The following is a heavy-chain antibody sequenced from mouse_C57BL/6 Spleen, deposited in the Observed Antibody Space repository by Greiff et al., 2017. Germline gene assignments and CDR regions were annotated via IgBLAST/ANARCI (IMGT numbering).Heavy chain of an antibody. CDR1: GFTFSSYA. CDR2: ISDGGSYT. CDR3: AMAWYFDV. J-gene: IGHJ1*03. V-gene: IGHV5-4*03. Sequence: DVKLVESGGGLVKPGGSLKLSCAASGFTFSSYAMSWVRQTPEKRLEWVATISDGGSYTYYPDNVKGRFTIARDNAKNNLYLQMSHLKSEDTAMYYCAMAWYFDVWGTGTTVTVSS.